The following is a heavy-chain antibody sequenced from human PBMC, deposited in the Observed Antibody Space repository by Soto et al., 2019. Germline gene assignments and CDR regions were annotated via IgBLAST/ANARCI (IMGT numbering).Heavy chain of an antibody. CDR1: GYIFTSYG. CDR2: IAAYNFDT. V-gene: IGHV1-18*01. J-gene: IGHJ6*02. D-gene: IGHD3-9*01. Sequence: ASVKVSCKACGYIFTSYGISWVRQAPGQGLEWMGWIAAYNFDTSYAQKFQGRVTMTIDQSTNTAYMELSSLRSDDTAVYYCARGTRGRTYYYILTRLRHPGPWPTYYYGMDVWGQGTTVPFSS. CDR3: ARGTRGRTYYYILTRLRHPGPWPTYYYGMDV.